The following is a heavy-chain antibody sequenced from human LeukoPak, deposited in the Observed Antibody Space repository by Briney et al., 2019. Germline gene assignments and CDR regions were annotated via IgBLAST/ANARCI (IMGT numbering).Heavy chain of an antibody. CDR2: ICSSGST. V-gene: IGHV4-4*07. J-gene: IGHJ5*02. D-gene: IGHD4-17*01. Sequence: SETLTLTCTVSGGSFSRYYWSWLRQPAGKGLEWVGRICSSGSTNYNASLKSRVPMSVDTSKNQSSLKLSSVPAADTAVYDCARDRAEGDYAPANWFDPGGQGTLVLVSS. CDR3: ARDRAEGDYAPANWFDP. CDR1: GGSFSRYY.